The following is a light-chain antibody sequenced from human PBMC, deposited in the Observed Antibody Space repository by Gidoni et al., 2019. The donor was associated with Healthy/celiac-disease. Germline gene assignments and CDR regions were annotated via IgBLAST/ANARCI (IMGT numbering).Light chain of an antibody. J-gene: IGLJ3*02. CDR1: SSNIGAGYD. CDR3: QSYDSSLSGPWV. Sequence: QSVLTQPPSVSGAPGQRVTISCTGSSSNIGAGYDVHWYPQLPGTAPKLLIYGNSTRPSGVPDRFSGSKSGTSASLAITGLQAEDEADYYCQSYDSSLSGPWVFGGGTKLTVL. V-gene: IGLV1-40*01. CDR2: GNS.